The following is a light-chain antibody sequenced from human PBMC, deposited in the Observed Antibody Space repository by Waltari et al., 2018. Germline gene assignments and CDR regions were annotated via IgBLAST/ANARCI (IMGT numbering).Light chain of an antibody. Sequence: DIVMTQSPDSLAVSLGERATINCKSSQRVLYSSNNKNYLAWYQQKPGQPPKLLIYWASTRESGVPDRFSGSGSGTDFTLTISSLQAEDVAVYYCQQYYSTQFTFGPGTKVDIK. CDR2: WAS. V-gene: IGKV4-1*01. CDR3: QQYYSTQFT. J-gene: IGKJ3*01. CDR1: QRVLYSSNNKNY.